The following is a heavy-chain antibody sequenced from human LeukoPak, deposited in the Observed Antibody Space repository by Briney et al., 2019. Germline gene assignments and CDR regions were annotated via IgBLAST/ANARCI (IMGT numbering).Heavy chain of an antibody. CDR3: AKDRRSGYYYGSGSYSTYNWFDP. Sequence: GGSLRLSCAASGFTFSSYGMHWVRQAPGKGLEWVAFIRYDGSNKYYADSVKGRFTISRDNSKNTLYLQMNSLRAEDTAVYYCAKDRRSGYYYGSGSYSTYNWFDPWGQGTLVTVSS. D-gene: IGHD3-10*01. CDR1: GFTFSSYG. CDR2: IRYDGSNK. V-gene: IGHV3-30*02. J-gene: IGHJ5*02.